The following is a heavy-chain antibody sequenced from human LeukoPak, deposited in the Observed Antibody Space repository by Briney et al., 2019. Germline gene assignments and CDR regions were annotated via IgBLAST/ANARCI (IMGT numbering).Heavy chain of an antibody. J-gene: IGHJ4*02. D-gene: IGHD2-15*01. V-gene: IGHV3-23*01. CDR1: GSTFSNYA. Sequence: GGSLRLSCAASGSTFSNYAMSWVRQAPGKGLEWVSTVSDSGGSTYYADSVKGRFTISRDNSKNTLYLQMNSLTAEDTAVYYCARDYTYCSGSRCYDRFDYWGQGIRVTVSS. CDR2: VSDSGGST. CDR3: ARDYTYCSGSRCYDRFDY.